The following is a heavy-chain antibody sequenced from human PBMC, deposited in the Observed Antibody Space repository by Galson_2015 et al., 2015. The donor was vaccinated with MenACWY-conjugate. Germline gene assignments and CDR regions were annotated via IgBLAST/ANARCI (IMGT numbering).Heavy chain of an antibody. CDR3: AKNGNYFGMGFDY. V-gene: IGHV3-23*01. CDR2: ITSSGGTT. J-gene: IGHJ4*02. CDR1: GFTFSSFA. Sequence: SLRLSCAASGFTFSSFAMSWVRQAPGKGLEWVSVITSSGGTTYYADSVKGRFTISRDNPKNTLYLQMDTLRAEDTATYYCAKNGNYFGMGFDYWGQGTMDT. D-gene: IGHD2/OR15-2a*01.